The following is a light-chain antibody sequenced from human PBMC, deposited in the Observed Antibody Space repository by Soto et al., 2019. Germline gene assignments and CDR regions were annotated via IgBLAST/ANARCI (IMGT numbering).Light chain of an antibody. CDR3: RSYAGSNNVV. V-gene: IGLV1-40*01. Sequence: QSVLTQPPSVSGAPGQRVTISCTGRSSNIGSYDVHWYQQLPGAAPKLLIDGKNNRPSGVPDRFSGSKSGTSASLAITGLQAEDEAEYYCRSYAGSNNVVFGGGTKVTAL. J-gene: IGLJ2*01. CDR1: SSNIGSYD. CDR2: GKN.